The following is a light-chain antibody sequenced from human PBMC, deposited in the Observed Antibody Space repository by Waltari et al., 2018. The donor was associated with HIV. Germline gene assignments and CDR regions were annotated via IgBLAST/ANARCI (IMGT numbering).Light chain of an antibody. J-gene: IGLJ1*01. CDR1: SSNLANNY. V-gene: IGLV1-51*01. CDR3: GTWDSSLSLYV. CDR2: DND. Sequence: TQPPSVSAAPGQRVAISCPGGSSNLANNYVPWYQQVPGRAPRLLIYDNDKRPSGISDRFSASKAGMSATLVITGLQIVDEADYYCGTWDSSLSLYVFGTGTTVLVL.